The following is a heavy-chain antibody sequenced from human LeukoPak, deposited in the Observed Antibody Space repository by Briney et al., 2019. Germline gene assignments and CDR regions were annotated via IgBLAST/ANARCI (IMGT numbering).Heavy chain of an antibody. CDR1: GGSISSGGYY. V-gene: IGHV4-31*03. D-gene: IGHD2-2*01. CDR2: IYYSGST. Sequence: SETLSLTCTVSGGSISSGGYYWSWIRQHPGKGLEWIGYIYYSGSTYYNPSLKSRVTISVDTSKNLFSLKLSSVTAADTAVYYCARDSHCSSTSCYGPYYYGMDVWGKGTTVTVSS. J-gene: IGHJ6*04. CDR3: ARDSHCSSTSCYGPYYYGMDV.